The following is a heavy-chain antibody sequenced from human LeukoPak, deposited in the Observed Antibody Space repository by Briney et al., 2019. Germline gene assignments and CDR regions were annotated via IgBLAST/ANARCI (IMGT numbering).Heavy chain of an antibody. Sequence: TGGSLRLSCAASGFTFSSYGMHWVRQAPGKGLEWVAVIWYDGSNKYYADSVKGRFTISRDNSKNTLYLQMNSLRAEDTAVYYCARSSYSSSYLDYWGQGTLVTVSS. D-gene: IGHD6-13*01. J-gene: IGHJ4*02. CDR1: GFTFSSYG. CDR3: ARSSYSSSYLDY. V-gene: IGHV3-33*01. CDR2: IWYDGSNK.